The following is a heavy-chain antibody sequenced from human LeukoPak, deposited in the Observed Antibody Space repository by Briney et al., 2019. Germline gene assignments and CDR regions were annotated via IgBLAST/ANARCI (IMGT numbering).Heavy chain of an antibody. D-gene: IGHD2-2*01. CDR3: ARRPGCSSSSCSPFDY. Sequence: SETLSLTCTVSGGSISSSSYYWGWIRQPPGRGLGWIGSIYYSGSTYYNPSLKSRVTISVDTSRNQFSLKLSSVTAADTAVYYCARRPGCSSSSCSPFDYWGQGTLVTVSS. V-gene: IGHV4-39*01. CDR2: IYYSGST. J-gene: IGHJ4*02. CDR1: GGSISSSSYY.